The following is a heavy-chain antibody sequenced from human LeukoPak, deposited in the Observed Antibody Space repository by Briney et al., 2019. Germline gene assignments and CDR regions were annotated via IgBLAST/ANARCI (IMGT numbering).Heavy chain of an antibody. V-gene: IGHV4-39*01. CDR3: ATTPTPFDY. J-gene: IGHJ4*02. Sequence: MSSETLSLTCTVSGGSISSSSYYWGWIRQPPGKGLEWIGSIYYSGSTYYNPSLKSRVTISVDTSKNQFSLKLSSVTAADTAVYYCATTPTPFDYWGQGTLVTVSS. CDR1: GGSISSSSYY. CDR2: IYYSGST.